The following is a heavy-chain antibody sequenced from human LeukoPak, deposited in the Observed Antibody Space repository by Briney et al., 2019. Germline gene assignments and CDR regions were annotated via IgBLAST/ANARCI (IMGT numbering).Heavy chain of an antibody. CDR3: ARDLRL. J-gene: IGHJ4*02. Sequence: GGSLRLSCAASGFTFSNYNMNWVRQAPGKRLEWVSSISSGSNYIYYADSVKGRFTISRDNAENSLYLQMNSLRADDAAVYYCARDLRLWGQGTLVTVSS. CDR2: ISSGSNYI. CDR1: GFTFSNYN. V-gene: IGHV3-21*01.